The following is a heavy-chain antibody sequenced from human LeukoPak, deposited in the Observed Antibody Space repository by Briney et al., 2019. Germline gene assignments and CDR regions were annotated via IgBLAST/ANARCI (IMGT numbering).Heavy chain of an antibody. Sequence: SETVSLTCAVYGGSFSGYYWSWIRQPPGKGLEWIGEINHSGSTNYNPSLKSRVTISVDTSKNQFSLKLSSVTAVDTAVYYCARRGIYGVIGYFQHWGQGTLVTVSS. J-gene: IGHJ1*01. V-gene: IGHV4-34*01. CDR1: GGSFSGYY. CDR2: INHSGST. D-gene: IGHD4-17*01. CDR3: ARRGIYGVIGYFQH.